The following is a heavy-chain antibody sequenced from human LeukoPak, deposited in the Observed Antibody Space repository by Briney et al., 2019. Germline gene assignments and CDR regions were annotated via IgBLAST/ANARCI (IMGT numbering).Heavy chain of an antibody. Sequence: GGSLRLSCVASGFTFSSSYMHWVRQAPGKGLEWVSSISSSSGYIYYADSVKGRFTISRDNAKNSLYLQMNSLRAEDTAVYYCAELGITMIGGVWGKGTTVTISS. V-gene: IGHV3-21*01. J-gene: IGHJ6*04. CDR2: ISSSSGYI. D-gene: IGHD3-10*02. CDR3: AELGITMIGGV. CDR1: GFTFSSSY.